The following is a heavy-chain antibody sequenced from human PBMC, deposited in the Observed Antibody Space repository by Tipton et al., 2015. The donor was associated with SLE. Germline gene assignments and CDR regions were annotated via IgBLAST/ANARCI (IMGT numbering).Heavy chain of an antibody. Sequence: TLSLTCTVSGGSIRSGSYYWSWIRQPAGKGLEWIGRIYTSGSTYYNPSLKSRVTISVDTSKNQFSLKLSSVTAADTAVYYCASTTYDYIWGSYRADYWGQGTLVTVSS. CDR2: IYTSGST. J-gene: IGHJ4*02. CDR1: GGSIRSGSYY. V-gene: IGHV4-61*02. CDR3: ASTTYDYIWGSYRADY. D-gene: IGHD3-16*02.